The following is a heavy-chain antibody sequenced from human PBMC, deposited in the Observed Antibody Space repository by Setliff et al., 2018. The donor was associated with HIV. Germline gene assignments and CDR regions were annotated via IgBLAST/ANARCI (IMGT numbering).Heavy chain of an antibody. CDR3: AKAGSWDYYDSSGYYHFDN. D-gene: IGHD3-22*01. J-gene: IGHJ4*02. Sequence: ASVKVSCAASGFTFSSHAMSWVRQAPGKGLEWVSAISGYGFSTYYADSVKGRFTMSRDNSKNTLYPQMNSLRAEDTAVYHCAKAGSWDYYDSSGYYHFDNWGQGTLVTVSS. V-gene: IGHV3-23*01. CDR2: ISGYGFST. CDR1: GFTFSSHA.